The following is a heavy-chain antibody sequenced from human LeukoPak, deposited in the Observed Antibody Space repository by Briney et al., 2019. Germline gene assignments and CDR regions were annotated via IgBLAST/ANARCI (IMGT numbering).Heavy chain of an antibody. CDR2: ISMSSATI. Sequence: PGGSLRLSCAASTFTLSGYDMHWVRRAPGEGLEWVSYISMSSATIHYAESVKGRFTVSRDNAKNSLYLQMNSLRAEDTAVYYCARCVGATTSDYWGQGTLVTVSS. CDR1: TFTLSGYD. D-gene: IGHD1-26*01. V-gene: IGHV3-48*01. J-gene: IGHJ4*02. CDR3: ARCVGATTSDY.